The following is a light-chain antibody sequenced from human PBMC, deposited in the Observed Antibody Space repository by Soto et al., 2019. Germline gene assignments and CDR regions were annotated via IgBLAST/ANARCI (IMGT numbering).Light chain of an antibody. CDR2: GNS. J-gene: IGLJ1*01. CDR1: SSNIGAGYY. Sequence: QSVLTQPPSVSGAPGQRVTISCTGSSSNIGAGYYVHWYQQLPGTAPKLLIYGNSNRPSGVPDRFSGSKSGTSASLAITGLQAEDEADYYCQSYDSSLSGWVFGTGTKVTVL. V-gene: IGLV1-40*01. CDR3: QSYDSSLSGWV.